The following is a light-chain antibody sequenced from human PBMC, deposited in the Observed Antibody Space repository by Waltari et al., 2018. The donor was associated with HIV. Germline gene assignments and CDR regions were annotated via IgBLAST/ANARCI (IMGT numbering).Light chain of an antibody. CDR1: QSVSSN. J-gene: IGKJ3*01. CDR3: QQYNNWPPLFT. CDR2: GAS. V-gene: IGKV3-15*01. Sequence: EIVMTQSPATLSVSPGESATLSCRARQSVSSNLAWYQQKPGQAPRLLIYGASTRATGIPARFSGSGSGTEFTLTISSLQSEDFAVYYCQQYNNWPPLFTFGPGTKVDIK.